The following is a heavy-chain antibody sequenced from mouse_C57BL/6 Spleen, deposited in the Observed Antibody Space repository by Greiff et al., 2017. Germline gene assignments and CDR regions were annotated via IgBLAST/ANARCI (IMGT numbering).Heavy chain of an antibody. V-gene: IGHV5-17*01. J-gene: IGHJ1*03. CDR1: GFTFSDYG. CDR2: ISSGSSTI. D-gene: IGHD2-2*01. CDR3: AIMVTTGYFDV. Sequence: EVHLVESGGGLVKPGGSLKLSCAASGFTFSDYGMHWVRQAPEKGLEWVAYISSGSSTIYYADKVKGRFTISRDNAKNTLFLQLTSLRSEDTAMYYCAIMVTTGYFDVWGTGTTVTVSS.